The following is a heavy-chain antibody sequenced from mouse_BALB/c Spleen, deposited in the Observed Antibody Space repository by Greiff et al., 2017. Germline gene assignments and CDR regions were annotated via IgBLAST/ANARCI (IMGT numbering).Heavy chain of an antibody. CDR1: GYAFSSSW. Sequence: VQLQQSGPELVKPGASVKISCKASGYAFSSSWMNWVKQRPGQGLEWIGRIYPGDGDTNYNGKFKGKATLTADKSSSTDYMQLSSLTSVDSAVYFCARATANCAMDYWGQGTSVTVSS. J-gene: IGHJ4*01. D-gene: IGHD1-2*01. CDR2: IYPGDGDT. CDR3: ARATANCAMDY. V-gene: IGHV1-82*01.